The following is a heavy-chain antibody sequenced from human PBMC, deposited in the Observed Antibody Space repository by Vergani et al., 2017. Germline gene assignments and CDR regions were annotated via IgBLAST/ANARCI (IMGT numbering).Heavy chain of an antibody. Sequence: EVQLVPSGAEVKTPGESLKISCKGSGYIFTSYWIGWVRQMPGKGLEWMGIIYPGDSDTRYSPSFQGQVTISADKSISTAYLQWSSLEASDTAMYYCARKISGYSSPLGGGYCFDYWGQGTLVTVSS. V-gene: IGHV5-51*01. CDR1: GYIFTSYW. D-gene: IGHD6-13*01. CDR3: ARKISGYSSPLGGGYCFDY. J-gene: IGHJ4*02. CDR2: IYPGDSDT.